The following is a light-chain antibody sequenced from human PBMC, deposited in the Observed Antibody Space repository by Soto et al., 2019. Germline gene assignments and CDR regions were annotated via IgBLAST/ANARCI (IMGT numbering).Light chain of an antibody. Sequence: EIVLTQSPATLSLSPGERATLSCRASQSVSSYLAWYQQKPGQAPRLLIYDASNRATGIPARFSGSGSGTDFTLTISSLESEDLAVYYCQQRSNFITFGQGTRLEIK. J-gene: IGKJ5*01. CDR3: QQRSNFIT. CDR2: DAS. V-gene: IGKV3-11*01. CDR1: QSVSSY.